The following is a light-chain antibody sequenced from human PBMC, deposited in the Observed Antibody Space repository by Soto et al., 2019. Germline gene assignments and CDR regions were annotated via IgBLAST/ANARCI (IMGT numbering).Light chain of an antibody. J-gene: IGKJ1*01. V-gene: IGKV3-15*01. CDR2: GAS. CDR1: HSVYRN. CDR3: QQYNNWPQWT. Sequence: EVLMTQSPATLSVSPGERATLSCRASHSVYRNLAWYQQKPGQTPRLLILGASARATGTPARFSGSGSGTEYTLTISSVQSEDFAVYFCQQYNNWPQWTFGQGTKVEIK.